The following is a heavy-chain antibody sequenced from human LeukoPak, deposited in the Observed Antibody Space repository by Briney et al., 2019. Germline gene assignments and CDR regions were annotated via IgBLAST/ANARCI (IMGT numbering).Heavy chain of an antibody. CDR1: TFTFTPGW. CDR2: MKRDGGEK. D-gene: IGHD2-15*01. CDR3: ATRDPGRYCSGGGCYATLDY. Sequence: PGGSLRLSCVASTFTFTPGWMSWVRQAPGKGLEWVAMMKRDGGEKHYVDSVRGRFTISRDNAKNSLYLQMDSLRDEDTAVYYCATRDPGRYCSGGGCYATLDYWGQGTLVTVSS. J-gene: IGHJ4*02. V-gene: IGHV3-7*01.